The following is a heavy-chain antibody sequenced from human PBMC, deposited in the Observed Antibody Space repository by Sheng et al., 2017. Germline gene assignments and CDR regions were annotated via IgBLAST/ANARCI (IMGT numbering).Heavy chain of an antibody. CDR3: ARVRGTTGWSDY. CDR2: INYNGNTI. CDR1: GFTFSSYE. D-gene: IGHD1-1*01. V-gene: IGHV3-48*03. Sequence: EVQLVESGGGLVQPGKSLRLSCAASGFTFSSYEMNWVRQAPGKGLEWVSYINYNGNTIYYADSVKGRFTISRDNARNSLYLQMNSLRADDTAVYYCARVRGTTGWSDYWGQGTLVTVSS. J-gene: IGHJ4*02.